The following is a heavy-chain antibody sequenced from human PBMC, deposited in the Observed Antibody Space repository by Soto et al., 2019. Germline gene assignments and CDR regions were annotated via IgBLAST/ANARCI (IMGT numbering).Heavy chain of an antibody. CDR3: ARGWWEREGYVMDV. CDR2: MNPNSGNT. CDR1: GYTFTSYD. V-gene: IGHV1-8*01. Sequence: ASVKVSCKASGYTFTSYDINWVRQATGQGLEWMGWMNPNSGNTVYAQRFQGRVTMTRNTSISTAYMELSSLRSEDTAVYYCARGWWEREGYVMDVWGQGTTVTVSS. J-gene: IGHJ6*02. D-gene: IGHD1-26*01.